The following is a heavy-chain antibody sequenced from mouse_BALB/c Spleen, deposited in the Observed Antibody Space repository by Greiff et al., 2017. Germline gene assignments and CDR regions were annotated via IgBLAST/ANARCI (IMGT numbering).Heavy chain of an antibody. D-gene: IGHD2-12*01. V-gene: IGHV1-39*01. CDR2: IYPYYGGT. CDR1: GYSFTGYN. Sequence: ESGPELEKPGASVKISCKASGYSFTGYNMNWVKQSNGKSLEWIGNIYPYYGGTSYNQKFKGKATLTVDKSSSTAYMQLKSLTSEDSAVYSCARCGRHDDNRAWFAYWGQGTLVTVSA. CDR3: ARCGRHDDNRAWFAY. J-gene: IGHJ3*01.